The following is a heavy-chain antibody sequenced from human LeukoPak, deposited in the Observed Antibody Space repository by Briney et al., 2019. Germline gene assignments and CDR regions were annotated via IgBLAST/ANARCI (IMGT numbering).Heavy chain of an antibody. CDR2: IIPIFGTA. D-gene: IGHD3-22*01. CDR1: GGTFSSYA. Sequence: GASVKVSCKASGGTFSSYAISWVRQAPGQGLEWMGGIIPIFGTANYAQKFQGRVTITADESTSTAYMELSSLRSEDTAVYYCASRYYYDSSGYYAPFDYWGQGTLVTVSS. CDR3: ASRYYYDSSGYYAPFDY. V-gene: IGHV1-69*13. J-gene: IGHJ4*02.